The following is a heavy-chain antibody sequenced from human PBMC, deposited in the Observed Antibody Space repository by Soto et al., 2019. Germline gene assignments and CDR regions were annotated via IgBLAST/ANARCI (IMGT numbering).Heavy chain of an antibody. J-gene: IGHJ4*02. Sequence: QVQLLESGGGVVRPGRSLRLSCAASGFSFSDYAIHWVRQAPGKGLEWVSVISDDGSMKYYADSVKGRFTISRDNSKNTVHLRLDSLNAEDTAIYYCAREVRLAAIDLAYWGQGTLVTVSS. CDR3: AREVRLAAIDLAY. D-gene: IGHD2-21*01. CDR2: ISDDGSMK. CDR1: GFSFSDYA. V-gene: IGHV3-30*04.